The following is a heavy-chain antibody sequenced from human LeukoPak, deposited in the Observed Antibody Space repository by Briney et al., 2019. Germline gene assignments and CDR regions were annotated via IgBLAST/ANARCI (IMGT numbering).Heavy chain of an antibody. CDR1: GGSISSGDYY. D-gene: IGHD5-18*01. V-gene: IGHV4-30-4*01. CDR2: TYYSGST. CDR3: ARVGYSYGANWFDP. Sequence: SETLSLTCTVSGGSISSGDYYWSWIRQPPGKGLEWIGYTYYSGSTYYNPSLKSRVTISVDTSKNQFSLKLSSVTAADTAVYYCARVGYSYGANWFDPWGQGTLVTVSS. J-gene: IGHJ5*02.